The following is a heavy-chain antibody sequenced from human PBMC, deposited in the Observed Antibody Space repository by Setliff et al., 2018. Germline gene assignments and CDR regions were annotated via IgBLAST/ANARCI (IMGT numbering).Heavy chain of an antibody. CDR2: IYYTGKT. J-gene: IGHJ5*02. CDR1: GDSLSGDNYF. D-gene: IGHD3-22*01. V-gene: IGHV4-30-4*01. Sequence: PSETLSLTCTVSGDSLSGDNYFWSWIRHLPGKGLQWLGHIYYTGKTYYNPSLKSRLEMSVDTSKREFALRLSSVTAADTAVYYCARAHTWSLPNDNSGYPGWFDPWGQGTLVTVS. CDR3: ARAHTWSLPNDNSGYPGWFDP.